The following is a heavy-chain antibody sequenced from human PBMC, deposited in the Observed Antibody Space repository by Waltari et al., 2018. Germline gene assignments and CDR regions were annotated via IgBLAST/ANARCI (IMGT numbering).Heavy chain of an antibody. J-gene: IGHJ4*02. CDR3: ASTLDYYDSRGFDDFDY. CDR1: GYTFTCPY. D-gene: IGHD3-22*01. V-gene: IGHV1-2*02. CDR2: IKPNSGSK. Sequence: QVQLVQSGAEVKKPGASVKVSCKASGYTFTCPYMPCVRHAPGQGHEWMAGIKPNSGSKNEAKKFTGRFTMTRDTTISTAYMELSRRRSDDTAVYYCASTLDYYDSRGFDDFDYWGQGTLVTVSS.